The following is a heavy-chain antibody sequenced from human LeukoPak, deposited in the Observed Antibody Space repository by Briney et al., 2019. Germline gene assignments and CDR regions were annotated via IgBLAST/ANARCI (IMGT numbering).Heavy chain of an antibody. CDR1: GFTFSSYA. CDR2: ISYDGSNK. CDR3: AKEGIVATRRYFDL. D-gene: IGHD5-12*01. V-gene: IGHV3-30*04. J-gene: IGHJ2*01. Sequence: GGSLRLSCAASGFTFSSYAMHWVRQAPGKGLEWVAVISYDGSNKYYADSVKGRFTISRDNSKNTLYLQMNSLRAKDTAVYYCAKEGIVATRRYFDLWGRGTLVTVSS.